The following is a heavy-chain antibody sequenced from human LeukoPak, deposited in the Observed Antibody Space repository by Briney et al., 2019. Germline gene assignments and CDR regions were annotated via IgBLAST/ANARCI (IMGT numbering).Heavy chain of an antibody. D-gene: IGHD1-26*01. CDR2: IYTSGST. J-gene: IGHJ4*02. V-gene: IGHV4-4*07. CDR1: GGSITIYY. Sequence: SETLSLTCTVSGGSITIYYWSWIRQPAGKGLEWIGRIYTSGSTNYNPSLKSRVTMSVDTSKNQFSLKLSSVTAADTAMYYCAKSGGYGLIDYWGQGTRVTVSS. CDR3: AKSGGYGLIDY.